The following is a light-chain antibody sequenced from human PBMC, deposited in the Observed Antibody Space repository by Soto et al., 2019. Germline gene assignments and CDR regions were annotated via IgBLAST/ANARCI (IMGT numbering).Light chain of an antibody. J-gene: IGKJ4*01. V-gene: IGKV3-15*01. CDR1: QRVNSM. CDR3: QKYNEWPLP. CDR2: GAS. Sequence: EIVMTQSPATVSVSPGERATLSCRASQRVNSMLAWHQQKPGQAPRLLIYGASTRATGIPARFSGSGSGTEFTLTISSLQSEDFAVYYCQKYNEWPLPFGGGTKVDIK.